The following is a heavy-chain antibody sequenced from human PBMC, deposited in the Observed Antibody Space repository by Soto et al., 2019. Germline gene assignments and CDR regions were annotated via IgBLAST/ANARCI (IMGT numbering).Heavy chain of an antibody. D-gene: IGHD3-9*01. Sequence: QVQLQESGPGLVKPSETLSLTCTVSGGSISSYYWSWIRQPPGKGLEWIGYIYYSGSTNYNPSLKSRVTISVDTSKNQFSLKLSSVTAADTAVYYCARDKAAYYDILTGYYISHWYFDLWGRGTLVTVSS. CDR2: IYYSGST. V-gene: IGHV4-59*01. CDR1: GGSISSYY. J-gene: IGHJ2*01. CDR3: ARDKAAYYDILTGYYISHWYFDL.